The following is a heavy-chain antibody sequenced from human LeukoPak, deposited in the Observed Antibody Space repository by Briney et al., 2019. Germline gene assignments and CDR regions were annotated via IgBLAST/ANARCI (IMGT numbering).Heavy chain of an antibody. Sequence: GGSLRLSCAASGFTVSSNYMSWVRQAPGKGLEWVSVIYSGGSTYYADSVKGRFTISRDNSKNTLYLQMNSLRAEDTAVYYCARNLYISGLDAFDIWGQGTMVTVSS. V-gene: IGHV3-66*01. CDR2: IYSGGST. J-gene: IGHJ3*02. D-gene: IGHD6-19*01. CDR3: ARNLYISGLDAFDI. CDR1: GFTVSSNY.